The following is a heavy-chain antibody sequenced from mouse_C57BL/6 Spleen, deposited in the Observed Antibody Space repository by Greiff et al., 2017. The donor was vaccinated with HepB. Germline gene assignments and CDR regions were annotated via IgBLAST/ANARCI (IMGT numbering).Heavy chain of an antibody. CDR2: INPSTGGT. J-gene: IGHJ2*01. CDR3: ARTHYYGRGDYFDY. V-gene: IGHV1-42*01. CDR1: GYSFTGYY. Sequence: EVQLQQSGPELVKPGASVKISCKASGYSFTGYYMNWVKQSPEKSLEWIGEINPSTGGTTYNQKFKAKATLTVDKSSSTAYMQLKSLTSEDSAVYYCARTHYYGRGDYFDYWGQGTTLTVSS. D-gene: IGHD1-1*01.